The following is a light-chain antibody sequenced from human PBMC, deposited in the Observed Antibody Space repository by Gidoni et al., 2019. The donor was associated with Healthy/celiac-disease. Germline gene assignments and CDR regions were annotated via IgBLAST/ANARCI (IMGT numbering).Light chain of an antibody. J-gene: IGKJ3*01. V-gene: IGKV1-9*01. Sequence: DIQLTQSPSFLSASVGDRVTITCRASQGISSYLAWYQQKPGKAPKLLIYAASTLQSGVPSRFSGSGSGTEFTLTISSLQPEEFATYYCQQLNSYPAFGPXTKVDIK. CDR2: AAS. CDR3: QQLNSYPA. CDR1: QGISSY.